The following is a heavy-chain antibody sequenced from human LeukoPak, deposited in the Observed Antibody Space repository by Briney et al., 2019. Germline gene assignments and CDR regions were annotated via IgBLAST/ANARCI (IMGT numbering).Heavy chain of an antibody. CDR1: GFTFSDYY. CDR2: IRNKANSYTT. Sequence: GGSLRLSCAASGFTFSDYYMDWVRQAPGKGLEWVGRIRNKANSYTTEYAASVKGRFTISRDDSKNSLFLQMNSLKTEDTAEYYCSRDLGLASGVFWGQGTLVTVSS. V-gene: IGHV3-72*01. D-gene: IGHD3-3*02. CDR3: SRDLGLASGVF. J-gene: IGHJ4*02.